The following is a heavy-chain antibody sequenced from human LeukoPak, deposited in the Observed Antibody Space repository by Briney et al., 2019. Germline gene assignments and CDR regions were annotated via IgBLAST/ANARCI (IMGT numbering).Heavy chain of an antibody. J-gene: IGHJ4*02. CDR1: GDSVSNGNYY. D-gene: IGHD3-10*01. CDR3: ARSQNYYGSGDY. V-gene: IGHV4-61*03. Sequence: PSETLSLTCTVSGDSVSNGNYYWSWLRQPPGKALEWIGCIYYTGKTYYNPSLEGRVTILVDTSRNHFSVKLSSVTAADTAVYYCARSQNYYGSGDYWSQGTLVTVSS. CDR2: IYYTGKT.